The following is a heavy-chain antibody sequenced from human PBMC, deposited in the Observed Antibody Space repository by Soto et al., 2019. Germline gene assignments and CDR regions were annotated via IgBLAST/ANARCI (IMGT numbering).Heavy chain of an antibody. CDR1: GGSISSSDW. Sequence: PSETLSLTCAVSGGSISSSDWWSWVRQPPGKGLEWIGEIYLGGSANYNPSLKSRVTISLDKSMNQFSLKVSSLTAADTAVYYCARNMRDDYNLDYWGQGTLVTVSS. CDR2: IYLGGSA. CDR3: ARNMRDDYNLDY. V-gene: IGHV4-4*02. D-gene: IGHD4-4*01. J-gene: IGHJ4*02.